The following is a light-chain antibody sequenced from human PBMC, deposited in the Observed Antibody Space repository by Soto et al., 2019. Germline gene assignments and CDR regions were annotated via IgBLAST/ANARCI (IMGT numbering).Light chain of an antibody. CDR1: QRVSGNY. CDR3: QQYGSSPWT. J-gene: IGKJ1*01. CDR2: GAS. V-gene: IGKV3-20*01. Sequence: EIVLTQSPGTLSLSPGERATLSCRASQRVSGNYLAWYQQKPGQAPRPLIYGASSRATGIPDRFSGSGAGTDFTLTISRLESEDFAVYYCQQYGSSPWTFGQGTKVEIK.